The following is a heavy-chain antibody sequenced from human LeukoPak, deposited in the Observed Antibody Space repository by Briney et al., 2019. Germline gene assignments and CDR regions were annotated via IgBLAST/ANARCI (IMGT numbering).Heavy chain of an antibody. CDR3: ARDRQQLVPWYYYYMDV. CDR2: IYTSGST. J-gene: IGHJ6*03. V-gene: IGHV4-4*07. CDR1: GGSNRSYY. D-gene: IGHD6-13*01. Sequence: PSETLSLTCTVSGGSNRSYYWSWIRQPAGKGLEWIGRIYTSGSTNYNPSLKSRVTMSVDTSKNQFSLKLSSVTAADTAVYYCARDRQQLVPWYYYYMDVWGKGTTVTVSS.